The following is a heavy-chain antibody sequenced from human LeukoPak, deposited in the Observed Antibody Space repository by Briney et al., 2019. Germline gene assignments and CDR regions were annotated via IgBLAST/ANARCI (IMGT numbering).Heavy chain of an antibody. J-gene: IGHJ4*02. D-gene: IGHD3-22*01. V-gene: IGHV4-34*01. CDR3: ARGPIYYYDSSGYYRY. CDR2: INHSGST. Sequence: PSETLSLTCAVYGGSFSGYYWSWIRQPPGKGLEWIGEINHSGSTNYNPSLKSRVTISVDTSKNQFSLKLSSVTAADTAVYYCARGPIYYYDSSGYYRYWGQGTLVTVSS. CDR1: GGSFSGYY.